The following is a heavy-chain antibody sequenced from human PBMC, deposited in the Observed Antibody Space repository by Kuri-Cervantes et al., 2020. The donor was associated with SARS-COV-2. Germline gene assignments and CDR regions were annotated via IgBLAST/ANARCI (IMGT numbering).Heavy chain of an antibody. Sequence: GGSLRLSCAASGFTFSNAWMNWVRQAPGKGLEWVALISYDGSNKFYADSVKGRFTISRDNSKNTLYLQMNSLRAEDTAVYYCAKDQHGIVVVMAAIDYWGQGTLVTVSS. D-gene: IGHD2-15*01. V-gene: IGHV3-30*18. J-gene: IGHJ4*02. CDR2: ISYDGSNK. CDR1: GFTFSNAW. CDR3: AKDQHGIVVVMAAIDY.